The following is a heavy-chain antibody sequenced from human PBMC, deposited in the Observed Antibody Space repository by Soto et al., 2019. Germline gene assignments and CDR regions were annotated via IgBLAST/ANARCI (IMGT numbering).Heavy chain of an antibody. Sequence: PSETLSLTCSVSGGSISSYYWNWIRRSPGKGLEWIGNLYYSGSTNYNPSLKSRVTISVDTSKNQLSLKLSSVTAADTAMYYCARHGDIVATIAAFDIWGQGTMVTVAS. V-gene: IGHV4-59*08. J-gene: IGHJ3*02. CDR1: GGSISSYY. CDR2: LYYSGST. CDR3: ARHGDIVATIAAFDI. D-gene: IGHD5-12*01.